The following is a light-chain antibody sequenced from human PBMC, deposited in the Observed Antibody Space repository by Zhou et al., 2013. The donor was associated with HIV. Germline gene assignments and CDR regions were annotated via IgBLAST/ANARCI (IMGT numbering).Light chain of an antibody. Sequence: EIVMTQSPATLSVSPGERATLSCRASQSVSSNLAWYQQKPGQPPRLLIYGASTRATGIPVRFSGSGSGTEFTLTISSLQSEDFGVYYCQHYNIVGLRWTF. CDR1: QSVSSN. J-gene: IGKJ1*01. V-gene: IGKV3-15*01. CDR2: GAS. CDR3: QHYNIVGLRWT.